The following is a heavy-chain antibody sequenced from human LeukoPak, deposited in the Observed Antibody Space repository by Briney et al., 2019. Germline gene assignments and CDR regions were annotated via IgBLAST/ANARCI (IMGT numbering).Heavy chain of an antibody. CDR2: IYYSGRT. D-gene: IGHD1-26*01. J-gene: IGHJ4*02. CDR1: GGSISSYY. CDR3: TSGRPLGFDY. V-gene: IGHV4-59*13. Sequence: SETLSLTCTVSGGSISSYYWSWIRQPPGKGLEGMGYIYYSGRTNYNPSLKSGGTISVDTSKNQFSLKLSSVTAADTAVYYCTSGRPLGFDYWGQGTLVTVSS.